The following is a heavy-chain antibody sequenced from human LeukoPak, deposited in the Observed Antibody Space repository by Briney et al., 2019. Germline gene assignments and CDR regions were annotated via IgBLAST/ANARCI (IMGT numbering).Heavy chain of an antibody. J-gene: IGHJ4*02. CDR3: ARDTAGADY. D-gene: IGHD1-26*01. V-gene: IGHV3-7*03. CDR2: IKQDGSDK. CDR1: GFTFTNYW. Sequence: GGSLRLSCAASGFTFTNYWMSWVRQAPGKGLEWVANIKQDGSDKYYVDSVKGRFTISRDNAKNSLYLQMNSLRAEDTAVYYCARDTAGADYWGQGTLVTVSP.